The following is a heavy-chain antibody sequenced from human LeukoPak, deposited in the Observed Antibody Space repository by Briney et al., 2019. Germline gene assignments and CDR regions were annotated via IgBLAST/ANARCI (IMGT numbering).Heavy chain of an antibody. V-gene: IGHV1-3*01. Sequence: ASVKVSCKASGYTFTSYAMHWVRQAPGQRLEWMGWINAGNGNTKYSQKFQGRVTITRDTSASTAYMELSSLRSEDTAVYYCARDLIGSGSYYRTPPHFDYWGQGTLVTVSS. D-gene: IGHD3-10*01. CDR2: INAGNGNT. CDR3: ARDLIGSGSYYRTPPHFDY. J-gene: IGHJ4*02. CDR1: GYTFTSYA.